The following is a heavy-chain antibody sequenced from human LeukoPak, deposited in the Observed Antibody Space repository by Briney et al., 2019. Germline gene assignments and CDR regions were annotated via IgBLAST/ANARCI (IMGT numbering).Heavy chain of an antibody. CDR3: VRKRAGQAFDF. Sequence: ASVKVSCKASGYTFTNYYIHWVRQAPGQGLEWMGLIMCGDGSTSRAQKFQGRVTVSTDTSTTTVYMELSSLRSDDTAIYYCVRKRAGQAFDFWGQGTLVTVSS. CDR1: GYTFTNYY. J-gene: IGHJ4*02. V-gene: IGHV1-46*01. CDR2: IMCGDGST.